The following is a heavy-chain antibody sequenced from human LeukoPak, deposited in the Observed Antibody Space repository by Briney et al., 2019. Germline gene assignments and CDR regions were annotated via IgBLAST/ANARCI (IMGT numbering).Heavy chain of an antibody. V-gene: IGHV4-34*01. CDR2: INHSGST. CDR3: ARGLSRSSGQNWFDP. CDR1: GGSFSGYY. D-gene: IGHD6-25*01. Sequence: SETLSLTGAVYGGSFSGYYWSWIRQPPGKGLEWIGEINHSGSTNYNPSLKSRVTISVDTSKNQFSLKLSSVTAADTAVYYCARGLSRSSGQNWFDPWGQGTLVTVSS. J-gene: IGHJ5*02.